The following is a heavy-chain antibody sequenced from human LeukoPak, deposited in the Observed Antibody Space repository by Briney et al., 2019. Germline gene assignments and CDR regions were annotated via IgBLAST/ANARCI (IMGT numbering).Heavy chain of an antibody. J-gene: IGHJ4*02. V-gene: IGHV3-33*01. Sequence: GGSLRLSCAASGFTFSSYGMHWVRQAPGKGLEWVAVIWYDGSNKYYADSVKGRFTISRDNSKNTPYLQMNSLRAEDTAVYYYASERYGDYGHDDYWGQGTLVTVSS. CDR1: GFTFSSYG. CDR2: IWYDGSNK. CDR3: ASERYGDYGHDDY. D-gene: IGHD4-17*01.